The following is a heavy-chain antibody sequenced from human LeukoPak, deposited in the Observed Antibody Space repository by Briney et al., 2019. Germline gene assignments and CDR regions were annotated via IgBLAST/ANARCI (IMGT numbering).Heavy chain of an antibody. J-gene: IGHJ4*02. D-gene: IGHD3-22*01. V-gene: IGHV3-20*04. CDR1: GFTSADYG. CDR3: ARDNNPKYYYDSSGYYCY. Sequence: GGSLRLSCAASGFTSADYGMAWVRQAPGKGLEWVSSINTNGGGTGYADSVQGRFTVSRDNAKSSLYLQMNSLRAEDTAVYYCARDNNPKYYYDSSGYYCYWGQGTLVTVSS. CDR2: INTNGGGT.